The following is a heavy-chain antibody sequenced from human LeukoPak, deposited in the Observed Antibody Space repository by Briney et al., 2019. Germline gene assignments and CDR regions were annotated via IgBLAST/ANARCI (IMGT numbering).Heavy chain of an antibody. J-gene: IGHJ4*02. V-gene: IGHV4-38-2*01. D-gene: IGHD3-10*01. CDR3: VRHPVVVRGAMGLGRTITPFDY. CDR2: IYHSGST. Sequence: SETLSLTCAVSGYSINSGYFWGWIRQPPGKGLEWIGSIYHSGSTYYNPSLKSRVTMSVDTSKNQFSLKLSSVTAADTAVYYCVRHPVVVRGAMGLGRTITPFDYWGQGTLVTVSS. CDR1: GYSINSGYF.